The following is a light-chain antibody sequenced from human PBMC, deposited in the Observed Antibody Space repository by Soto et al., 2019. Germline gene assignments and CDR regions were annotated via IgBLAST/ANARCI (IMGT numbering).Light chain of an antibody. J-gene: IGLJ3*02. CDR1: SSNIGAGFD. Sequence: QSVLTQPPSVSGAPGQRVTISCTGSSSNIGAGFDVHWYHQIAGTAPKLLIYGNSNRPSGVPDRFSGCKSGTSASLAINGVLAADEADDYCESYDNGRSSSWVFGGGTKLTVL. V-gene: IGLV1-40*01. CDR3: ESYDNGRSSSWV. CDR2: GNS.